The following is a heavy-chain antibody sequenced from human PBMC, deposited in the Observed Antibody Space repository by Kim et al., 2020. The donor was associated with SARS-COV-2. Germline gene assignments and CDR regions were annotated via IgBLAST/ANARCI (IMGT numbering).Heavy chain of an antibody. Sequence: GESLKISCKGSGYSFTSYWIGWVRQMPGKGLEWMGIIYPGDSDTRYSPSFQGQVTISADKSISTAYLQWSSLKASDTAMYYCASSSEYYDILTGYSEGRDAFDIWGQGTMVTVSS. CDR3: ASSSEYYDILTGYSEGRDAFDI. V-gene: IGHV5-51*01. CDR1: GYSFTSYW. CDR2: IYPGDSDT. J-gene: IGHJ3*02. D-gene: IGHD3-9*01.